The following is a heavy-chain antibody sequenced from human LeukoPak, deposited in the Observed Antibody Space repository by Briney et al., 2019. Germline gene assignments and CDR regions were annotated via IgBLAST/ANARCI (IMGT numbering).Heavy chain of an antibody. Sequence: GGSLRLSCAASGFTFSSYGTRWVRQAPGRGRGWVALIWYDGSNKYYADSVKGRFTISRDNSKNTLYLQLDSLRAEDTAVYYCARPHSSSWSPLHYWGQGTLVTVSS. J-gene: IGHJ4*02. CDR2: IWYDGSNK. CDR3: ARPHSSSWSPLHY. CDR1: GFTFSSYG. V-gene: IGHV3-33*01. D-gene: IGHD6-13*01.